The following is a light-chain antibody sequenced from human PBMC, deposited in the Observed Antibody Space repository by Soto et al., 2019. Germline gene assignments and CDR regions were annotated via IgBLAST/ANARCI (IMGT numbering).Light chain of an antibody. Sequence: EIVMTQSPVTLSVSPGERATLSCRASQGISSNLAWYQQKPGQAPRLLIYGASTRATGIPARFSGSGSGTEFTLTISSLQSEDFAVYYCHQYNNWPRTFGQGTKVEVK. CDR3: HQYNNWPRT. J-gene: IGKJ1*01. CDR1: QGISSN. V-gene: IGKV3-15*01. CDR2: GAS.